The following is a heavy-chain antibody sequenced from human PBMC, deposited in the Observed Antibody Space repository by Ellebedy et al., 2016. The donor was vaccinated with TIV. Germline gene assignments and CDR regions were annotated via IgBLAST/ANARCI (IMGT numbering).Heavy chain of an antibody. CDR3: ARDRDCTNGVCYPIDY. D-gene: IGHD2-8*01. V-gene: IGHV1-69*04. CDR2: IIPILGIA. Sequence: AASVKVSCKASGGTFSSYAISWVRQAPGQGLEWMGRIIPILGIANYARKFQGRVTITADKSTSTAYMELSSLRSEDTAVYYCARDRDCTNGVCYPIDYWGQGTLVTVSS. J-gene: IGHJ4*02. CDR1: GGTFSSYA.